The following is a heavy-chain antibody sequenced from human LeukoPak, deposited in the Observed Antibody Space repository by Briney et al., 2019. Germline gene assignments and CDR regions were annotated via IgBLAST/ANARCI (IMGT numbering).Heavy chain of an antibody. CDR3: AKDRCSSTSCYYFDY. CDR2: IRYDGSNK. V-gene: IGHV3-30*02. J-gene: IGHJ4*02. Sequence: RPGGSLRLSCAASGFTFSSYGMHWVRQAPGKGLEWVAFIRYDGSNKYYADSVKGRFTISRDSSLYLQMNSLRAEDTAVYYCAKDRCSSTSCYYFDYWGQGTLVTVSS. CDR1: GFTFSSYG. D-gene: IGHD2-2*01.